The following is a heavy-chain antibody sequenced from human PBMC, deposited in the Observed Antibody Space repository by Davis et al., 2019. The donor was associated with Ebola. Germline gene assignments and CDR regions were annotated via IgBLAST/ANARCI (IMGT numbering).Heavy chain of an antibody. CDR1: GFTFRRYD. CDR3: ARAGFGSTWFDC. D-gene: IGHD6-13*01. J-gene: IGHJ5*01. Sequence: GESLKIPCAASGFTFRRYDMHWVRQATGKGLEWVSAIGAAGDTYYPVSVKGRFTISRENAKNSLYLQMNSLRAEDTAVYYCARAGFGSTWFDCWGQGILVTVSS. CDR2: IGAAGDT. V-gene: IGHV3-13*01.